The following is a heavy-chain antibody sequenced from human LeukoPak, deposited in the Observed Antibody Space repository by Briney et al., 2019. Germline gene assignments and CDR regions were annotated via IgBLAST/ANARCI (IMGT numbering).Heavy chain of an antibody. D-gene: IGHD6-19*01. Sequence: SVKVSCKASGDTFSSYAISGVRQAPGQGLEWMGGIIPIFGTANYAQKFQGRVTITTDKSTSTAYMELSSLRSDDTAVYYCAIAVGGNWFDHWGQGTLVTVSS. V-gene: IGHV1-69*05. CDR2: IIPIFGTA. J-gene: IGHJ5*02. CDR1: GDTFSSYA. CDR3: AIAVGGNWFDH.